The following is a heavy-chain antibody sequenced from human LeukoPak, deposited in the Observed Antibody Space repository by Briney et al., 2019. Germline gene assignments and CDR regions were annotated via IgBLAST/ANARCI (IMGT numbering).Heavy chain of an antibody. Sequence: GGSLRLPCTASGFTFGDYAMSWFRQAPGKGLEWVGFIRSKAYGGTTEYAASVKGRFTISRDDSKSIAYLQMNSLKTEDTAVYYCTRDPLYYDSSGPGYYFDYWGQGTLVTVSS. CDR2: IRSKAYGGTT. D-gene: IGHD3-22*01. V-gene: IGHV3-49*03. CDR1: GFTFGDYA. J-gene: IGHJ4*02. CDR3: TRDPLYYDSSGPGYYFDY.